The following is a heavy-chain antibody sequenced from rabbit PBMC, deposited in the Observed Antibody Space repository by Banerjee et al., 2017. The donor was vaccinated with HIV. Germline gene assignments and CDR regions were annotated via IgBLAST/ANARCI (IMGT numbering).Heavy chain of an antibody. CDR2: IYTGSGST. CDR3: AREGYVGSVDL. Sequence: QEQLEESGGDLVKPEGSLTLTCTASGFSFSSSYYMCWVRQAPGKGLEWIGCIYTGSGSTYYASWAKGRFTISKTSSTTVTLQLNSLTAADTATYFCAREGYVGSVDLWGPGTLVIVS. CDR1: GFSFSSSYY. D-gene: IGHD4-2*01. V-gene: IGHV1S45*01. J-gene: IGHJ4*01.